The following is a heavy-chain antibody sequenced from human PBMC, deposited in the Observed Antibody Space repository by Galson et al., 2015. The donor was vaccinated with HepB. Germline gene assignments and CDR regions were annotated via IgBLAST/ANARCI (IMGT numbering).Heavy chain of an antibody. Sequence: TLSLTCSVSGGSITGGDYHWTWIRQPPGKGLEWIGYIYHRGNTYYNPSLKSRLTISVDTSNNQFSLKLSSVTAADTAVYFCARLRHYYDTCGLDYWGQGIVVTVSS. CDR2: IYHRGNT. CDR3: ARLRHYYDTCGLDY. D-gene: IGHD3-22*01. CDR1: GGSITGGDYH. J-gene: IGHJ4*02. V-gene: IGHV4-30-4*01.